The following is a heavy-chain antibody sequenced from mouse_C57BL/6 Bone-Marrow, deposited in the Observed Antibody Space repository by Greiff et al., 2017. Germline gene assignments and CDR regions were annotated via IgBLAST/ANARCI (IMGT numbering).Heavy chain of an antibody. Sequence: QVQLQQPGAELVKPGASVKLSCKASGYTFTSYWMHWVKQRPGQGLEWIGMIHPNSGSTNYNEKFKSKATMTVDKSSSTAYMQLSSLTSEDAAVYYCSGGSFSFAYWGQGTLVTVSA. CDR2: IHPNSGST. CDR3: SGGSFSFAY. V-gene: IGHV1-64*01. J-gene: IGHJ3*01. CDR1: GYTFTSYW.